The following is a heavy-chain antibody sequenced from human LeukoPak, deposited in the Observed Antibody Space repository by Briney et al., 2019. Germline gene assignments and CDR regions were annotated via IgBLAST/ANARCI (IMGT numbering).Heavy chain of an antibody. Sequence: QPGGSLRLSCAVSGITLSNYGVSWVRQAPGKGLEWVAGISDRGSRTNYADSVKGRFTISTDHPKNTLYLQMNSLRAEDTAVYFCAKRGVVIRVILVGFHKEAYYFDSWGQGALVTVSS. V-gene: IGHV3-23*01. D-gene: IGHD3-22*01. CDR2: ISDRGSRT. CDR1: GITLSNYG. CDR3: AKRGVVIRVILVGFHKEAYYFDS. J-gene: IGHJ4*02.